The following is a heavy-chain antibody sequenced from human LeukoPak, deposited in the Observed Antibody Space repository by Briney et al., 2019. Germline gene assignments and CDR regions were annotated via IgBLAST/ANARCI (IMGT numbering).Heavy chain of an antibody. CDR2: IYYRVTS. V-gene: IGHV4-59*12. CDR1: GDSISTYY. J-gene: IGHJ4*02. CDR3: AREKRDILTGYYYSDY. D-gene: IGHD3-9*01. Sequence: PSETLSLTCTVSGDSISTYYWSWIRQPPGKGLEWIGYIYYRVTSDYNPSLKSRVTMSVDMSTRQISLKLSSVTAADTAVYYCAREKRDILTGYYYSDYWGQGTLVTVSS.